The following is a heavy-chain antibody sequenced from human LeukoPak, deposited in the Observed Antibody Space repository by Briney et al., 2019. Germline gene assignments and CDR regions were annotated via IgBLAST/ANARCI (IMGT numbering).Heavy chain of an antibody. CDR1: GFTFRTST. D-gene: IGHD6-13*01. Sequence: GASVKVSCKASGFTFRTSTFQWVRQARGQRPEWVGWIVVGSGATSYAQGLQGRVIITRDMSTSTVHMELSSLTYEDTAVYYCAAERYDGSCCWFDPWGQGTLVTVSS. CDR2: IVVGSGAT. J-gene: IGHJ5*02. CDR3: AAERYDGSCCWFDP. V-gene: IGHV1-58*01.